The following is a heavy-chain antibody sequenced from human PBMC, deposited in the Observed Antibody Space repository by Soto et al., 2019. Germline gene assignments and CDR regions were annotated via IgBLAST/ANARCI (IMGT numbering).Heavy chain of an antibody. J-gene: IGHJ4*02. CDR3: AKGLLWFGELLGPFDY. CDR1: GFTFSSYA. Sequence: GGSLRLSCAASGFTFSSYAMSWVRQAPGRGLEWVSAISGSGGSTYYADSVKGRFTISRDNSKNTLYLQMNSLRAEDTAVYYCAKGLLWFGELLGPFDYWGQGTLVTVSS. CDR2: ISGSGGST. V-gene: IGHV3-23*01. D-gene: IGHD3-10*01.